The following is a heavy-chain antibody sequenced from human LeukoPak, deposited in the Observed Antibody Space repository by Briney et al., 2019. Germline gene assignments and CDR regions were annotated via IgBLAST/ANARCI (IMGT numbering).Heavy chain of an antibody. J-gene: IGHJ5*02. CDR2: IYASGST. CDR3: ARDPRGIVGANHNWFDP. V-gene: IGHV4-4*07. CDR1: GGSISSYY. D-gene: IGHD1-26*01. Sequence: SETLSLTCSVSGGSISSYYWSWIRQPAGKGLEWIGRIYASGSTNYNPSLKSRVTMSVDTSKSQFSLKLISVTAADTAVYYCARDPRGIVGANHNWFDPWGQGTLVTVSS.